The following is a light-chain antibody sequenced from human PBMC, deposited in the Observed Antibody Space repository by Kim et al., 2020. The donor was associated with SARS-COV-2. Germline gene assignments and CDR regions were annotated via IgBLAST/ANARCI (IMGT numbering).Light chain of an antibody. Sequence: SPGERATLSCRASQSVSSYLAWYQQKPGQPPRLLVYDASNRATGVPARFSGSGSGTDFTLTISGLEPEDFAVYYCQERSNWPHLTFGGGTKVDIK. CDR2: DAS. CDR1: QSVSSY. J-gene: IGKJ4*01. CDR3: QERSNWPHLT. V-gene: IGKV3-11*01.